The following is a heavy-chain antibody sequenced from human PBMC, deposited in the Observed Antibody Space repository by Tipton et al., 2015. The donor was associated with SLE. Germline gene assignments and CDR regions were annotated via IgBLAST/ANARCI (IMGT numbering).Heavy chain of an antibody. CDR1: GFTFSSYA. J-gene: IGHJ4*02. CDR3: ARDNSLGYYYDSSGWGY. Sequence: SLRLSCAASGFTFSSYAMSWVRQAPGKGLEWVSAISGSGGSTYYADSVKGRFTISRDNSKNTLYLQMNSLRAEDTAVYYCARDNSLGYYYDSSGWGYWGQGTLVTVSS. D-gene: IGHD3-22*01. V-gene: IGHV3-23*01. CDR2: ISGSGGST.